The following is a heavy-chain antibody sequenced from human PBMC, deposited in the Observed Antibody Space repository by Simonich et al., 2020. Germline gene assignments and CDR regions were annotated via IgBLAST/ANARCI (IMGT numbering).Heavy chain of an antibody. CDR3: ASTLFTASSSFAFDI. V-gene: IGHV4-39*01. D-gene: IGHD6-6*01. Sequence: QLQLQESGPGLVKPSETLSLTCTVSGGSISSSSYYWGWIRQPPGNGLEWIGSIYYSWRTYYNPSLKSRVTISVDTSKNQFSLKLSSVTAADTAVYYCASTLFTASSSFAFDIWGQGTMVTVSS. J-gene: IGHJ3*02. CDR1: GGSISSSSYY. CDR2: IYYSWRT.